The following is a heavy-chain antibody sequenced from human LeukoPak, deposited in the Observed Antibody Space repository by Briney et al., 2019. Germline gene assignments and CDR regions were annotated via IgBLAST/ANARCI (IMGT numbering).Heavy chain of an antibody. CDR2: INPNSGGT. CDR1: GYTFTGYY. J-gene: IGHJ4*02. Sequence: GASVKVSCKASGYTFTGYYMHWVRQAPGQGLEWMGWINPNSGGTNYAQKFQGRVTMTRDTSISTAYMELSSLRSEDTAVYYCARGNYYDRSGYWAYWGQGTLVTVSS. D-gene: IGHD3-22*01. V-gene: IGHV1-2*02. CDR3: ARGNYYDRSGYWAY.